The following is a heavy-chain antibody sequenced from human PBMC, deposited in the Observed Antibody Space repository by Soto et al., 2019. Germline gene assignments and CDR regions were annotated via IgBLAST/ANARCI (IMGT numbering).Heavy chain of an antibody. V-gene: IGHV1-3*01. CDR2: INAGNGNT. J-gene: IGHJ4*02. Sequence: ASVKVSCKASGYTFTSYAMHWVRQAPGQRLEWMGWINAGNGNTKYSQKFQGRVTITRGTSASTAYMELSSLRSEDTAVYYCARDRGYCSGGSCYFGYWGQGTLVTVS. CDR1: GYTFTSYA. CDR3: ARDRGYCSGGSCYFGY. D-gene: IGHD2-15*01.